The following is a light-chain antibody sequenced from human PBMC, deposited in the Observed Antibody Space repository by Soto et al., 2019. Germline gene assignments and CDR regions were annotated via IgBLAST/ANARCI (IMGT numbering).Light chain of an antibody. J-gene: IGLJ2*01. CDR3: QSYDSSNHVV. Sequence: NFMLTQPHSVSESPGKTVTISCTRSSGSIASNYVQWYQQRPGSSPTTVIYEDNQRPSGVPDRFSGSIDSSSNSASLTISGLKTEDEADYYCQSYDSSNHVVFGGGNKITVL. CDR1: SGSIASNY. CDR2: EDN. V-gene: IGLV6-57*01.